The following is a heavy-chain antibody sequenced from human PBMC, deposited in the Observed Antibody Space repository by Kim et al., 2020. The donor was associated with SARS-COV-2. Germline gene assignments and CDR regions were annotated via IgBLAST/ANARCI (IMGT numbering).Heavy chain of an antibody. CDR3: AKELPAGYCSGWYYYYYGMDV. CDR2: ITNDGSNK. V-gene: IGHV3-30*18. Sequence: GGSLRLSCAASGFTFNNYGIHWVRQAPGKGLEWVAVITNDGSNKYYADSVKGRFTISRDNSKNTLYLQMNSLRAEDTAVYYCAKELPAGYCSGWYYYYYGMDVWGQGTTVTVSS. CDR1: GFTFNNYG. D-gene: IGHD6-19*01. J-gene: IGHJ6*02.